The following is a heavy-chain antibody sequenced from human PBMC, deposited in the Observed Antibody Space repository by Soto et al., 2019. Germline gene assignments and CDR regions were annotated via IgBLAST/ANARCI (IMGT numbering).Heavy chain of an antibody. J-gene: IGHJ4*02. CDR3: AKTPPTTVTTDFDY. V-gene: IGHV3-23*01. Sequence: GGSHRVSSAAAGVRRINYAVNWVRQAPGKGLEWVSAISGSGGSTYYADSVKGRFTISRDNSKNTLYLQMNSLRAEDTAVYYCAKTPPTTVTTDFDYWGQGTLVTVSS. CDR1: GVRRINYA. CDR2: ISGSGGST. D-gene: IGHD4-17*01.